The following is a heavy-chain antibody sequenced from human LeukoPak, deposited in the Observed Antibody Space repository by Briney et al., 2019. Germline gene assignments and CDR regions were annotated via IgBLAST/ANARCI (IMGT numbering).Heavy chain of an antibody. Sequence: SETLSLTCTVSGGSISSSSYYWGWIRQPPGKGLEWIGSIYYSGSTYYNPSLKSRVTISVDTSKNQFSLKLSSVTAADTAVYYCARHEIDSSSGEDFDYWGQGTLVTVSS. D-gene: IGHD6-6*01. CDR2: IYYSGST. V-gene: IGHV4-39*01. CDR3: ARHEIDSSSGEDFDY. CDR1: GGSISSSSYY. J-gene: IGHJ4*02.